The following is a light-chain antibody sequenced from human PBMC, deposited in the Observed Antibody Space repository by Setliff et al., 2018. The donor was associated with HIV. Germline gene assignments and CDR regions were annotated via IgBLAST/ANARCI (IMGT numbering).Light chain of an antibody. CDR1: SSDVGAYNY. V-gene: IGLV2-11*01. Sequence: ALAQPRSVSGSPGQSVTFSCTGSSSDVGAYNYVSWYQQHPGRAPKLLIYDVSKRPSGVPDRFSGSKSGDTASLTISGLQSEDEADYYCCSYAGTYTYVFGSGTKVTVL. CDR3: CSYAGTYTYV. CDR2: DVS. J-gene: IGLJ1*01.